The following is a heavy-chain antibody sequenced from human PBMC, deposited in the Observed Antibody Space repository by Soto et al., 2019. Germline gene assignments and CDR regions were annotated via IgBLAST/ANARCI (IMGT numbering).Heavy chain of an antibody. CDR3: PKDSATVTPNWFDP. CDR2: ISGSGGST. CDR1: GFTFSSYA. V-gene: IGHV3-23*01. Sequence: GGSLRLSCAASGFTFSSYAMSWVRQAPGKGLEWVSAISGSGGSTYYADSVKGRLTITRDNSKNTLYLQMNSRRTEDTAVYYCPKDSATVTPNWFDPWGQGTLVTVSS. D-gene: IGHD4-17*01. J-gene: IGHJ5*02.